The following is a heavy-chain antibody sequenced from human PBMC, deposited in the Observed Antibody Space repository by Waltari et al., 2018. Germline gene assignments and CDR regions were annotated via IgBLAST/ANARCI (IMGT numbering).Heavy chain of an antibody. CDR1: GYTFPSYD. Sequence: QVQLVQSGAEVKKPGASVKVSCKASGYTFPSYDINWVRQATGQGLEWMGWMNPNSGNTGYAQKFQGRVTMTRNTSISTAYMELSSLRSEDTAVYYCARGLEIPYYDFWSGYPFAFDIWGQGTMVTVSS. CDR2: MNPNSGNT. D-gene: IGHD3-3*01. V-gene: IGHV1-8*01. J-gene: IGHJ3*02. CDR3: ARGLEIPYYDFWSGYPFAFDI.